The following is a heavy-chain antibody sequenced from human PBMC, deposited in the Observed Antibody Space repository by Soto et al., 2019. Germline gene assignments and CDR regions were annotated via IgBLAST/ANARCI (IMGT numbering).Heavy chain of an antibody. CDR3: ARVHTVTTYFDV. V-gene: IGHV1-8*01. Sequence: QVQLVQSGAEVKKPGASVRVSCQASGYPFTYYDINWVRQAPGQGLEWMGWMNPKSGNTGSAQRFQGRLTMTSNTSINTAYMDLTSLTSEDGATYYCARVHTVTTYFDVWGRGTPVTVFS. CDR2: MNPKSGNT. CDR1: GYPFTYYD. D-gene: IGHD4-17*01. J-gene: IGHJ2*01.